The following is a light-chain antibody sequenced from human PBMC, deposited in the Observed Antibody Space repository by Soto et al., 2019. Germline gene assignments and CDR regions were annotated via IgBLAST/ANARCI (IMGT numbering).Light chain of an antibody. V-gene: IGKV3D-15*01. Sequence: EIAMTQSPATLSVSPGERATLSCRASQSVYSNLAWYQQKPGQAPRLLIYGASTRATGTPARFSGSGSGTEFTVTISSLQSEDFAVYYCQQYTNLPLTFGGGTKVEIK. J-gene: IGKJ4*01. CDR2: GAS. CDR1: QSVYSN. CDR3: QQYTNLPLT.